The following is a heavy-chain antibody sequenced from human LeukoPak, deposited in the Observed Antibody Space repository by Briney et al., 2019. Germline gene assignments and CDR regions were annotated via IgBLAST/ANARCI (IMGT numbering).Heavy chain of an antibody. J-gene: IGHJ4*02. CDR3: ARSYTYGYLYFDY. CDR1: SGSISSNNW. V-gene: IGHV4-4*02. D-gene: IGHD5-18*01. Sequence: SETLPLTCAVSSGSISSNNWWSWVRQPPGKGLEWIGEIYPGGSANYSPSLRSRVTMSVDKSKNQFSLKLTSVTAADTAVYYCARSYTYGYLYFDYWGQGTLVTVSS. CDR2: IYPGGSA.